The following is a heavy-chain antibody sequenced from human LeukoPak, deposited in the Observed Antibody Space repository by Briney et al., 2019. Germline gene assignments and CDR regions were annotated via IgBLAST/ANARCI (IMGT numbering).Heavy chain of an antibody. D-gene: IGHD6-13*01. V-gene: IGHV1-69*04. J-gene: IGHJ6*02. CDR1: GGTFSSYA. Sequence: SVKVSCKASGGTFSSYAISWVRQAPGQGLEWMGRIIPILGIANYAQKFQGRVTITADESTSTAYMELSSLRSEDTAVYYCARVVSPAAGYYYYGMDVWGQGTTVTVSS. CDR2: IIPILGIA. CDR3: ARVVSPAAGYYYYGMDV.